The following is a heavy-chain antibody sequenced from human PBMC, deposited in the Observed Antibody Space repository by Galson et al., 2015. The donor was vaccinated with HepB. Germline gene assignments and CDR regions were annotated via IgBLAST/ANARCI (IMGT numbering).Heavy chain of an antibody. J-gene: IGHJ3*02. CDR3: VKAGGASRHGGNPTLADDAFDI. V-gene: IGHV3-64D*06. CDR2: ISSNGGST. CDR1: GFTFSSYA. D-gene: IGHD4-23*01. Sequence: SLRLSCAASGFTFSSYAMHWVRQAPGKGLEYVSAISSNGGSTYYADSVKGRFTISRDNSKNTLYLQMSSLRAEDTAVYYCVKAGGASRHGGNPTLADDAFDIWGQGTMVTVSS.